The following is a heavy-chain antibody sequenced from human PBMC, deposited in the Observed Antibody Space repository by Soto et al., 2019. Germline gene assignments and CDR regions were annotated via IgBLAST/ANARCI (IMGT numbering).Heavy chain of an antibody. CDR1: ADTFNSYS. CDR2: ITPVFGTA. V-gene: IGHV1-69*01. J-gene: IGHJ5*02. Sequence: QVQLVQSGAEVKKPGSSVKVSCKASADTFNSYSLSWLRQAPGQRLEWMGGITPVFGTADYAQSFEDRLTITADDSTSTVYMELSSLRSDDTAVSYCARSLEGTTVTNWFDPWGQVALVTVSS. CDR3: ARSLEGTTVTNWFDP. D-gene: IGHD4-17*01.